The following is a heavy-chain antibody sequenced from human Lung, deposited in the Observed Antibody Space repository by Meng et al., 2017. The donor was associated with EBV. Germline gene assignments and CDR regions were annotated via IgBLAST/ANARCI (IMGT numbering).Heavy chain of an antibody. CDR1: GDSVSSSNAA. V-gene: IGHV6-1*01. CDR3: ARGATSVFDL. J-gene: IGHJ2*01. CDR2: TYYRSKWYN. Sequence: QVQLQQSGPGLVKPSQTLSLTCVTSGDSVSSSNAAWTWIRQSPSRGLEWLGRTYYRSKWYNDYAVFVKSRITINPDTSKNQFSLQLNSVTPEDTAVYYCARGATSVFDLWGRGTLVTVSS.